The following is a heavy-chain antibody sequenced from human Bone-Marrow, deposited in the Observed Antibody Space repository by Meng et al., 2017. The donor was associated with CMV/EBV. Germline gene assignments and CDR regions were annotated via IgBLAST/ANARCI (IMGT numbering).Heavy chain of an antibody. CDR2: IKQDGSEK. CDR3: ARVPGYYDSSGYYYYYYGMDV. D-gene: IGHD3-22*01. CDR1: GFTFSSYW. J-gene: IGHJ6*02. V-gene: IGHV3-7*01. Sequence: ESLKISCAASGFTFSSYWMSWVRQAPGKGLEWVANIKQDGSEKYYVDSVKGRFTISRDNAKNSLYLQMNSLRAEDTAVYYCARVPGYYDSSGYYYYYYGMDVWGQGTTVTVSS.